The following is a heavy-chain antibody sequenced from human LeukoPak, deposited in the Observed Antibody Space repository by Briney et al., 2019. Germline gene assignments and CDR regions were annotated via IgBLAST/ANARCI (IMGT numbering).Heavy chain of an antibody. V-gene: IGHV1-18*01. J-gene: IGHJ5*02. Sequence: ASVKVSCKASGYTFTSYGISWVRQAPGQRLEWMGWISAYNGNTNYAQKLQGRVTMTTDTSTSTAYMELRSLRSDDTAVYYCARDGTDIVVVVAAAGPFDPWGQGTLVTVSS. CDR2: ISAYNGNT. CDR3: ARDGTDIVVVVAAAGPFDP. CDR1: GYTFTSYG. D-gene: IGHD2-15*01.